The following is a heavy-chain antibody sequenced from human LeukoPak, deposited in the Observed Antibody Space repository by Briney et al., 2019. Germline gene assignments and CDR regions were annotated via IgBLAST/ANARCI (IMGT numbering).Heavy chain of an antibody. CDR2: IIPIFGTA. V-gene: IGHV1-69*13. CDR3: ASLVRVIPDYYGMDV. D-gene: IGHD2/OR15-2a*01. Sequence: SVKVSCKVSGYTLTELSMHWVRQAPGQGLEWMGGIIPIFGTANYAQKFQGRVTITEDESTSTAYMELSSLRSEDTAVYYCASLVRVIPDYYGMDVWGQGTTVTVSS. CDR1: GYTLTELS. J-gene: IGHJ6*02.